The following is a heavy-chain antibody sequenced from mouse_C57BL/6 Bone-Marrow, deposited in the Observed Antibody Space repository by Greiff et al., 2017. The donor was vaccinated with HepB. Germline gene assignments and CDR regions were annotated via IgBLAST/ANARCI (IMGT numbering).Heavy chain of an antibody. CDR3: ARWEIYYYGSSAAWFAY. Sequence: EVQRVESGAELVRPGSSVKMSCKTSGYTFTSYGINWVKQRPGQGLEWIGYIYIGNGYTEYNEKFKGKATLTSDTSSSTAYMQLSSLTSEDSAIYFCARWEIYYYGSSAAWFAYWGQGTLVTVSA. CDR1: GYTFTSYG. J-gene: IGHJ3*01. CDR2: IYIGNGYT. D-gene: IGHD1-1*01. V-gene: IGHV1-58*01.